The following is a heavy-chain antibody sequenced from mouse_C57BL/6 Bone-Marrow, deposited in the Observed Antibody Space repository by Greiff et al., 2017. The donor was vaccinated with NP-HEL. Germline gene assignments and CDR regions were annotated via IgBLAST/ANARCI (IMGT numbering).Heavy chain of an antibody. V-gene: IGHV1-69*01. Sequence: QVQLQQPGAELVMPGASVKLSCKASGYTFTSYWMHWVKQRPGQGLEWIGEIDPSDSYTTYNQKFKGKSTLTVDKSSSTAYMQLSSLTSEDSAVYYCAVDYYFDYGGQGTTLTVSS. CDR3: AVDYYFDY. J-gene: IGHJ2*01. D-gene: IGHD2-4*01. CDR1: GYTFTSYW. CDR2: IDPSDSYT.